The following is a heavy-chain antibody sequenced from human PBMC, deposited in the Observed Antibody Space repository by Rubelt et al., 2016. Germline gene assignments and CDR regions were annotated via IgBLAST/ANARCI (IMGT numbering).Heavy chain of an antibody. Sequence: VQLVESGGGVVQPGGSLRLSCAASGFAFSRYWMNWVRQAPGKGLEWVATIMQDGSGKNYVDSGKGRLPISRDNAKNPLCLQMNSLRAEDTAIYYCVRAAGNVLRWYGGDYWGQGSLVTVSS. J-gene: IGHJ4*02. D-gene: IGHD3-10*01. V-gene: IGHV3-7*03. CDR2: IMQDGSGK. CDR3: VRAAGNVLRWYGGDY. CDR1: GFAFSRYW.